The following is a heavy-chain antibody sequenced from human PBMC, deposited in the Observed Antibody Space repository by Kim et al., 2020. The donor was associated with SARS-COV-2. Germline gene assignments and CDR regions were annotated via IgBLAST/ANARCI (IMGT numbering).Heavy chain of an antibody. D-gene: IGHD3-9*01. V-gene: IGHV1-18*04. CDR3: ARDPIDYDILTGYLYYYYYYGMDV. Sequence: ASVKVSCKASGYTFTSYGISWVRQAPGQGLEWMGWISAYKGNTNYAQKLQGRVTMTTDTSTSTAYMELRSLRSDDTAVYYCARDPIDYDILTGYLYYYYYYGMDVWGQGTTVTVSS. J-gene: IGHJ6*02. CDR2: ISAYKGNT. CDR1: GYTFTSYG.